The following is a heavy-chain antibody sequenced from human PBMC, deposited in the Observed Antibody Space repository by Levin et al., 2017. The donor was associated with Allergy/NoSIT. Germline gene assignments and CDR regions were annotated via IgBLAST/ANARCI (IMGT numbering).Heavy chain of an antibody. J-gene: IGHJ3*01. Sequence: LGGSLRLSCAASGFQFSLYGMHWVRQAPGKGLEWVALIVFDGNDQYYADSVKGRFTISRDNSKNTLYLQMSSLRENDTAIYYCAKRGYCSGNTCQSHDAIDVWGQGTLVIVSS. D-gene: IGHD2-15*01. CDR1: GFQFSLYG. V-gene: IGHV3-30*18. CDR2: IVFDGNDQ. CDR3: AKRGYCSGNTCQSHDAIDV.